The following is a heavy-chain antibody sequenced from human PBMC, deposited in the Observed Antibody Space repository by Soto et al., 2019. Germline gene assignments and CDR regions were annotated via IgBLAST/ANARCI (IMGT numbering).Heavy chain of an antibody. Sequence: QVQLVESGGGVVQPGRSLRLSCAASGFTFSSYGMHWVRQAPGKGLEWVAVIWYDGSNKYYADSVKGRFTISRDNSKNTLYLQMNSLRAEDTAVYYCAREYGDDFDAFDIWGQGTMVTVSS. D-gene: IGHD2-21*02. CDR3: AREYGDDFDAFDI. V-gene: IGHV3-33*01. CDR1: GFTFSSYG. J-gene: IGHJ3*02. CDR2: IWYDGSNK.